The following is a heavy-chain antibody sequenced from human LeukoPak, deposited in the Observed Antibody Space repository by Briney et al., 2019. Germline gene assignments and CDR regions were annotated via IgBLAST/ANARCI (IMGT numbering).Heavy chain of an antibody. CDR2: IYYSGST. CDR1: GGSISGSSYY. V-gene: IGHV4-39*01. J-gene: IGHJ4*02. Sequence: SETLSLTCTVSGGSISGSSYYWGWIRQPPGKGLEWIGSIYYSGSTYYNPSLKSRVTISVDTSKNQFSLKLSSVTAADTAVYYCASLWGYSYGIEFDYWGQGTLVTVSS. D-gene: IGHD5-18*01. CDR3: ASLWGYSYGIEFDY.